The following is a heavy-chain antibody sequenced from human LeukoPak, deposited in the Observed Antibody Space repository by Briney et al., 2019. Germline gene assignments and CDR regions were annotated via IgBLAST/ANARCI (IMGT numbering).Heavy chain of an antibody. V-gene: IGHV4-4*02. CDR2: IYHSGST. Sequence: SETLSLTCAVSGGSISSSNWWSWVRQPPGKGLEWIGEIYHSGSTNYNPSLKSRVTISVDTSKNQFSLKLSSVTAADTAVYYCARITYYDFWSGYYTLQYYFDYWGQGTLVTVSS. CDR3: ARITYYDFWSGYYTLQYYFDY. J-gene: IGHJ4*02. CDR1: GGSISSSNW. D-gene: IGHD3-3*01.